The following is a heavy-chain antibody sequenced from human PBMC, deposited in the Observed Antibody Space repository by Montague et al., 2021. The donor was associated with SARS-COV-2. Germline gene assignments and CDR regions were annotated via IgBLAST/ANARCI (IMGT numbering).Heavy chain of an antibody. CDR3: AKDRIVVVVAALFDP. CDR2: ISGSGGST. D-gene: IGHD2-15*01. Sequence: SLRLSCAASVFTLSSYAMSWVRQAPGKGLEWVSAISGSGGSTYYXDSVKGRFTISRDNSKNTLYLQMNSLRAEDTAVYYCAKDRIVVVVAALFDPWGQGTLVTGSS. V-gene: IGHV3-23*01. J-gene: IGHJ5*02. CDR1: VFTLSSYA.